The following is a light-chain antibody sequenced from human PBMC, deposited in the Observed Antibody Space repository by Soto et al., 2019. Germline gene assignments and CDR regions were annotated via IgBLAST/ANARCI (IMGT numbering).Light chain of an antibody. CDR1: SGSIASNY. J-gene: IGLJ3*02. V-gene: IGLV6-57*01. CDR3: QSYDSSNQV. Sequence: NFMLTQPHSVSGSPGKTVTISCTRISGSIASNYVQWYQQRPGSSPTTVIYEDNQRPSGVPDRFSGSIDSSSNSASLTISGLETDDEADYYCQSYDSSNQVFGGGTKLTVL. CDR2: EDN.